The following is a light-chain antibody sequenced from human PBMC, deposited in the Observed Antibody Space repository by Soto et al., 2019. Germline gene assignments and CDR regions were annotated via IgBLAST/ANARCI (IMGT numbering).Light chain of an antibody. CDR1: SSDVENYDL. V-gene: IGLV2-23*02. Sequence: QSVLTQPASVSGSPGQSITVSCTGTSSDVENYDLVSWYQQHPGQAPKVIIYGVTKRPSGVSNRFSGKRSGNTASLTISGLQAEDEADYSCCSYAGSYTYVFGTGTKVTVL. J-gene: IGLJ1*01. CDR2: GVT. CDR3: CSYAGSYTYV.